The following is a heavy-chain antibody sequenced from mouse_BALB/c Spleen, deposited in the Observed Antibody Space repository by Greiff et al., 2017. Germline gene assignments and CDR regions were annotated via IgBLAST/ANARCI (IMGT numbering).Heavy chain of an antibody. CDR2: INPGSGGT. J-gene: IGHJ3*01. CDR3: ARRGYDYDVFAY. Sequence: VQLQQSGAELVRPGTSVKVSCKASGYAFTNYLIEWVKQRPGQGLEWIGVINPGSGGTNYNEKFKGKATLTADKSSSTAYMQLSSLTSDDSAVYFCARRGYDYDVFAYWGQGTLVTVSA. V-gene: IGHV1-54*01. CDR1: GYAFTNYL. D-gene: IGHD2-4*01.